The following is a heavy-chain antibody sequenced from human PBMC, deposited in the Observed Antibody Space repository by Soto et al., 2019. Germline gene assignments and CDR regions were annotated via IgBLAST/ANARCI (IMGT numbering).Heavy chain of an antibody. J-gene: IGHJ4*02. D-gene: IGHD3-16*01. CDR1: GGSISSRDSY. CDR2: FHYSGST. CDR3: ARGFGRSHFDY. Sequence: QVQVQESGPGLVRPSETLSLTCTVSGGSISSRDSYWGWIRQPPGKGLEWIGSFHYSGSTYYNPSLKSRVTISVDTSKNQLSLRVTSVTAADTAVYYCARGFGRSHFDYWGQGTLATVSS. V-gene: IGHV4-39*01.